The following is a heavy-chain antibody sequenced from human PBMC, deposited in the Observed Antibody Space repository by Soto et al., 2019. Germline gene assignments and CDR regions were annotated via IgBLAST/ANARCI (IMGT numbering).Heavy chain of an antibody. CDR3: ARDPSRRIVATIDY. CDR1: GFTFSSYG. CDR2: IWYDGSNK. D-gene: IGHD5-12*01. J-gene: IGHJ4*02. V-gene: IGHV3-33*01. Sequence: QVQLVESGGGVVQPGRSLRLSCAASGFTFSSYGMHWVRQAPGKGLEWVAVIWYDGSNKYYADSVKGRFTISRDNSKNPVYLQMNSLRAEDKAVYYCARDPSRRIVATIDYWGQGTLVTVSS.